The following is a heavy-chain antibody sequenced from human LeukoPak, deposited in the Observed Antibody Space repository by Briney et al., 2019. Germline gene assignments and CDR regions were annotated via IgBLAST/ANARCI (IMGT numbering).Heavy chain of an antibody. D-gene: IGHD2-15*01. CDR1: GYTFTSYA. CDR2: INAGNGNT. J-gene: IGHJ4*02. Sequence: GASVKVSCKASGYTFTSYAMHWVRQAPGQRLEWMGWINAGNGNTKYSQKFQGRVTITRDTSASTAYMELSSLRSEDTAVYYCARSLLGDCSGGSRPPYYFDYWGQGTLVTVSS. V-gene: IGHV1-3*01. CDR3: ARSLLGDCSGGSRPPYYFDY.